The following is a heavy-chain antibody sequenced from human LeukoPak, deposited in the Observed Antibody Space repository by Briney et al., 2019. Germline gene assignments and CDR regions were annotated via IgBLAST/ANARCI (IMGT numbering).Heavy chain of an antibody. V-gene: IGHV3-30*18. CDR3: AKDSKIVGPTFRSYHYMDV. CDR2: ISYDGSNK. Sequence: PGGSLRLSCAASGFTFSSYGMHWVRQAPGKGLEWVAVISYDGSNKYYADSVKGRFTISRDNSKKTLYLQMNSLRAEDTAIYYCAKDSKIVGPTFRSYHYMDVWGKGTTVTVSS. CDR1: GFTFSSYG. J-gene: IGHJ6*03. D-gene: IGHD1-26*01.